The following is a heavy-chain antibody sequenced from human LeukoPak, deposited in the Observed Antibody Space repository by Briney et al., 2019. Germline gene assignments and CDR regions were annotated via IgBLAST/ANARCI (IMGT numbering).Heavy chain of an antibody. D-gene: IGHD6-13*01. CDR2: MSYDGSNK. CDR3: ANGTGVAYSSDWLSFDY. J-gene: IGHJ4*02. CDR1: GFTFSSYA. V-gene: IGHV3-30*18. Sequence: GRSLRLSCAASGFTFSSYAMHWVRQAPGKGLQWVAIMSYDGSNKYYGDSVKGRFTISRDNSKSTLYLQMNSLRADDTAVYYCANGTGVAYSSDWLSFDYWGQGTLVTVSS.